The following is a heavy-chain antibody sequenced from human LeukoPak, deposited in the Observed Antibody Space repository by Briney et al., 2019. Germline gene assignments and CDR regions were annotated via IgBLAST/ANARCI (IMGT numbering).Heavy chain of an antibody. CDR3: ARGNGDYAIHPDY. CDR2: ISSSSSYI. V-gene: IGHV3-21*04. D-gene: IGHD4-17*01. J-gene: IGHJ4*02. CDR1: GFTFSSYG. Sequence: NSGGSLRLSCAASGFTFSSYGMNWVRQAPGKGLEWVSSISSSSSYIYYADSVKGRFTISRDNAKNTLYLQVDSLRADDTAVYYCARGNGDYAIHPDYWGQGTLVTVSS.